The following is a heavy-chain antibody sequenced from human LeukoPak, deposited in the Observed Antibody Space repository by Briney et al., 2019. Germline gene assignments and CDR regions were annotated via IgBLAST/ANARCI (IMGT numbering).Heavy chain of an antibody. CDR3: ARGRSGSYGESDS. CDR1: GFAFSDFW. Sequence: PGGSLRLSCAASGFAFSDFWMYWVRQAPGKGLEWVAVTSYDGSNEYYADSVKGRFTISRDISKNTVYVEMNSLKLEDTAVYYCARGRSGSYGESDSWGQGTLVTVSS. CDR2: TSYDGSNE. V-gene: IGHV3-30-3*01. D-gene: IGHD1-26*01. J-gene: IGHJ4*02.